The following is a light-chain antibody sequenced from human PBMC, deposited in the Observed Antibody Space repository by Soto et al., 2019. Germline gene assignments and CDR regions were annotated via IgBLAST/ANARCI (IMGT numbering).Light chain of an antibody. J-gene: IGKJ4*01. CDR3: QQYDKWPPLT. CDR1: QNVNNHY. Sequence: ENVLTQSPGTLSLSPGERATLSCRASQNVNNHYLAWYQHKPGQAPRLLIYGASRRAAVIPDRFSASGSGTDFTLSISRLEPEDFGVYYCQQYDKWPPLTFGGGTKVEIK. CDR2: GAS. V-gene: IGKV3-20*01.